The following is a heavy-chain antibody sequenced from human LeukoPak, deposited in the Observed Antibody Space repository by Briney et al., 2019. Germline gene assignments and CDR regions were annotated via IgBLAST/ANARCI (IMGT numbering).Heavy chain of an antibody. D-gene: IGHD3-10*01. V-gene: IGHV4-30-2*01. J-gene: IGHJ5*02. Sequence: PSQTLSLTCTVSGGSISSGGYYWSWIRQPPGKGLEWIGEINHSGSTNYNPSLKSRVTISVDTSKNQFSLKLSSVTAADTAVYYCARGTGVIMNWFDPWGQGTLVAVSS. CDR1: GGSISSGGYY. CDR2: INHSGST. CDR3: ARGTGVIMNWFDP.